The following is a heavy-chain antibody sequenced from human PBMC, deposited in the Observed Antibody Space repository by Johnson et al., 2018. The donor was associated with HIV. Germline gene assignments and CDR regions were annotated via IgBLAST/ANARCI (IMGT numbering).Heavy chain of an antibody. D-gene: IGHD5-24*01. CDR1: GFTFSSYA. CDR2: ISYDGSNK. Sequence: QMQLVESGGGVVQPGRSLRLSCAASGFTFSSYAMHWVRQAPGKGLEWVAVISYDGSNKYYADSVKGRFTISRDNSKNTLYLQINSLRAEDTAGYYCARDGPWLQSQRDAFDVWGQGTMVIVSS. CDR3: ARDGPWLQSQRDAFDV. V-gene: IGHV3-30*04. J-gene: IGHJ3*01.